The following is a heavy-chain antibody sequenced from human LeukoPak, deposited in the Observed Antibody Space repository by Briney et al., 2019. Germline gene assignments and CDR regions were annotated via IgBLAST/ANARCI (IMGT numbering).Heavy chain of an antibody. CDR3: SKDSSSGSSYYFHGMEV. D-gene: IGHD3-10*01. Sequence: GRSLRLSCTASGFTFGDYAMSWFRLAPGKGLEWVAVISYDGSNRYYADSVKGRFTISRDNSKNTLYLQMNSLTSEDTAVYYCSKDSSSGSSYYFHGMEVWGQGTTVTVSS. CDR2: ISYDGSNR. V-gene: IGHV3-30*18. CDR1: GFTFGDYA. J-gene: IGHJ6*02.